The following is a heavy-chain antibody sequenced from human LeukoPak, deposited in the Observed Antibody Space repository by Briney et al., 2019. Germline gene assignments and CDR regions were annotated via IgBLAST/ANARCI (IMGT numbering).Heavy chain of an antibody. V-gene: IGHV4-38-2*02. CDR2: IYHSGST. D-gene: IGHD3-3*01. J-gene: IGHJ5*02. CDR3: ARAPDDSTIFGVTPYNWFDP. Sequence: PSEXLSLTCTVSGYSISSGYYWGWIRQPPGKGLEWIGSIYHSGSTYYNPSLKSRVTISVDTSKNQFSLKLSSVTAADTAVYYCARAPDDSTIFGVTPYNWFDPWGQGTLVTVSS. CDR1: GYSISSGYY.